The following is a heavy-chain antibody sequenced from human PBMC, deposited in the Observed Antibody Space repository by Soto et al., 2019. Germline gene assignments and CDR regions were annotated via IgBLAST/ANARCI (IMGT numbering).Heavy chain of an antibody. J-gene: IGHJ6*03. CDR2: INWNGGST. V-gene: IGHV3-20*01. CDR3: ARGEQLVSSYYYYMDV. CDR1: GFTFDDYG. Sequence: EVQLVESGGGVVWPGGSLRLSCAASGFTFDDYGMSWVRQAPGKGLEWVSGINWNGGSTGYADSVKGRFTISRDNAKNSLYLQMTSLRAEDTALYHCARGEQLVSSYYYYMDVWGKGTTVTVSS. D-gene: IGHD6-13*01.